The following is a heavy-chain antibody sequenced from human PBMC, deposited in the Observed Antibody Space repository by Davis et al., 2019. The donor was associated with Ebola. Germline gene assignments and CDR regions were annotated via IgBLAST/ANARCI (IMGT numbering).Heavy chain of an antibody. D-gene: IGHD2-15*01. V-gene: IGHV3-48*02. CDR3: ARRILGDSRGAVDV. CDR2: IGASDEGI. Sequence: PGGSLRLSCVGSEFTFRSYWFHWVRQAPGKGLEWVSYIGASDEGISYADSVKGRFTISRDNAKDSLYLHMNSLRDDDMAVYYCARRILGDSRGAVDVWGQGTTVTVSS. CDR1: EFTFRSYW. J-gene: IGHJ6*02.